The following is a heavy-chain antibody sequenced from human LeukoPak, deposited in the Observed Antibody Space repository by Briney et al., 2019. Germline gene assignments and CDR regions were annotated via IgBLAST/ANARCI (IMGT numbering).Heavy chain of an antibody. CDR3: ARSPVEVDGFDI. J-gene: IGHJ3*02. CDR2: INSDGSST. V-gene: IGHV3-74*01. D-gene: IGHD2-2*01. CDR1: GFTFSSYW. Sequence: PGGSLRLSCAASGFTFSSYWMYWVRQAPGKGLVWVSRINSDGSSTSYADSVKGRCSISRDNAKNTLYLQMNSLRAEDTAVYYCARSPVEVDGFDISGQGTMVTVSS.